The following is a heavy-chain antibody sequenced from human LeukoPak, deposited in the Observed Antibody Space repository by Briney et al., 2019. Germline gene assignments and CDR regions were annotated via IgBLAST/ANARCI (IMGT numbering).Heavy chain of an antibody. CDR1: GDSISSGDYY. CDR3: ARVKRKYQLLKPLHETPSHYFDY. J-gene: IGHJ4*02. CDR2: ISSSGST. Sequence: SETLSLTCTVSGDSISSGDYYWSWIRQPAGKGLEWIGRISSSGSTNYNPSLKSRVTISVDTSKNQFSLKVSSVTAADTAVYYCARVKRKYQLLKPLHETPSHYFDYWGQGTLVTVSS. D-gene: IGHD2-2*01. V-gene: IGHV4-61*02.